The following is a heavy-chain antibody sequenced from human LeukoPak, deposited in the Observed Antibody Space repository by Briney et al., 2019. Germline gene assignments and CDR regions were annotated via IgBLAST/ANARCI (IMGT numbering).Heavy chain of an antibody. Sequence: SETLSLTCTVSGGSISSYYWSWIRQPAGKGLEWIGRIYTSGSTNYNPSLKSRVTMSVDASKNQFSLKLSSVTAADTAVYYCARGWELPFERDAESRDYFDYWGQGTLVTVSS. CDR3: ARGWELPFERDAESRDYFDY. V-gene: IGHV4-4*07. J-gene: IGHJ4*02. CDR2: IYTSGST. D-gene: IGHD1-26*01. CDR1: GGSISSYY.